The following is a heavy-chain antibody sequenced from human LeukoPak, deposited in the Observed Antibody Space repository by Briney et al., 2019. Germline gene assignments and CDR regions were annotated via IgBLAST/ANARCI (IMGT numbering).Heavy chain of an antibody. CDR1: GYTFTSYG. V-gene: IGHV1-18*01. Sequence: ASVKVSCKASGYTFTSYGISWVRQAPGQGLEWMGWISAYNGNTNYAQKLQGRVTMTRDTSTSTVYMELSSLRSEDTAVYYCARSDEWGLPTGSIDYWGQGTLVTVSS. J-gene: IGHJ4*02. CDR2: ISAYNGNT. CDR3: ARSDEWGLPTGSIDY. D-gene: IGHD1-26*01.